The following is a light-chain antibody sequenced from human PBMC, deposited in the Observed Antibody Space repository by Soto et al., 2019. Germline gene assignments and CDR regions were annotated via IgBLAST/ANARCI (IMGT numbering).Light chain of an antibody. V-gene: IGKV3-15*01. CDR1: QSVASN. CDR3: QQYHNWPPQYT. CDR2: GAS. Sequence: EIVMTQSPASLSVSPGDGVTLSCRASQSVASNVAWYQQKPGQGPRLLIHGASTRAVGVPARFSGSGSRTDFTLTISSLQSEDFAVYYCQQYHNWPPQYTFGQGTKLQIK. J-gene: IGKJ2*01.